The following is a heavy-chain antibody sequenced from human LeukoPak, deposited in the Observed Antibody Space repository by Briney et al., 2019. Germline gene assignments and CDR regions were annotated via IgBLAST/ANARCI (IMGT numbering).Heavy chain of an antibody. CDR3: ARGASFWFDP. J-gene: IGHJ5*02. CDR1: GGSISSYY. D-gene: IGHD5-12*01. V-gene: IGHV4-59*01. Sequence: SETLSLTCSVSGGSISSYYWSRIRQPPGKGLEWIGDIYNSGSTIYNPSLKSRVTISINTSKNQVSLKLSSVTAADTAVYYCARGASFWFDPWGQGALVTVSS. CDR2: IYNSGST.